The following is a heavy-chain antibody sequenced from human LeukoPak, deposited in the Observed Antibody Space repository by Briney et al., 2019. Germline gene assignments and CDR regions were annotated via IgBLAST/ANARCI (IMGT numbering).Heavy chain of an antibody. Sequence: GASVKVSCKTSGYTFSSYDINWVRQATGQGLEWMGWMNPNSGETGFAQNFQGRVTLTKNTSITTAYMELNSLRSEDTAVYYCARGDPWGFDPWGQGTLVTVSS. CDR2: MNPNSGET. D-gene: IGHD7-27*01. J-gene: IGHJ5*02. CDR3: ARGDPWGFDP. V-gene: IGHV1-8*01. CDR1: GYTFSSYD.